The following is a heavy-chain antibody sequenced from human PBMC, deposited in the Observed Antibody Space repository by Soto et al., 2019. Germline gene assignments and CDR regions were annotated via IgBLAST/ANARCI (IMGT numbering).Heavy chain of an antibody. V-gene: IGHV2-5*02. Sequence: QITLKESGPTLVKPTQTLTLTCTFSGFSLSTSGVGVGWIRQPPGKALEWLALIYWDDCKRFSPSLQSRLTITKDTSKNQVVLTMTNMDPVDTATYYCAHLGYSGYDFGYWGQGTLVTVSS. CDR1: GFSLSTSGVG. D-gene: IGHD5-12*01. J-gene: IGHJ4*02. CDR3: AHLGYSGYDFGY. CDR2: IYWDDCK.